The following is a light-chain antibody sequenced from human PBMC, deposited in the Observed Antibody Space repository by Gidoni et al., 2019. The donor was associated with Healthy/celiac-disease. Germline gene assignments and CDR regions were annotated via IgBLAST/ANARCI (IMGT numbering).Light chain of an antibody. V-gene: IGKV4-1*01. CDR2: WAS. Sequence: IVMTQSPDSLAVSPGERATINCKSSQCVLYSSNNKNYLAWYQQKPGQPPKLLIYWASTRESGVPDRFSGSGSGTDFTLTISSLQAEDVAVYYCQQYYSTPRTFGQGTKVEIK. J-gene: IGKJ1*01. CDR1: QCVLYSSNNKNY. CDR3: QQYYSTPRT.